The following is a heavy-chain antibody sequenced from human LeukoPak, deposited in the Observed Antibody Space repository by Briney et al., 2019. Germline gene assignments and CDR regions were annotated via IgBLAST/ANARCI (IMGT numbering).Heavy chain of an antibody. CDR3: ARSSTTYYYDSGSHY. CDR2: ISGSGGST. V-gene: IGHV3-23*01. D-gene: IGHD3-22*01. J-gene: IGHJ4*02. CDR1: GFTFSSYA. Sequence: GGSLRLSCAASGFTFSSYAMSWVRQAPGKGLEWASAISGSGGSTYYADSVKGRFTISRDNAKTSLYLQMNSLRAKDTAVYYCARSSTTYYYDSGSHYWGQGTLVTVSS.